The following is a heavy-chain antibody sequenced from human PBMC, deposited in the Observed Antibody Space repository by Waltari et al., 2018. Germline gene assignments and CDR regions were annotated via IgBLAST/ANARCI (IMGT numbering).Heavy chain of an antibody. D-gene: IGHD1-26*01. V-gene: IGHV4-59*01. CDR2: IYYSGST. CDR1: SGSITRYY. Sequence: QVQLHESGPGLVKPSETLSLTCTVSSGSITRYYWRWIRQPPGKGLEWIGYIYYSGSTNYNPSLKSRVTISVDTSKKQLSLKLRSVTAADTAAYYCARGSRGNGAAFDIWGQGTMVTVSS. J-gene: IGHJ3*02. CDR3: ARGSRGNGAAFDI.